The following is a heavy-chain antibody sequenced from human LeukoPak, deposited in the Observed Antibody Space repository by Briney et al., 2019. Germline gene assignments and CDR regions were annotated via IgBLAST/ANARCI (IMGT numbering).Heavy chain of an antibody. CDR3: ARAYYWVDS. CDR2: IYTTGRT. CDR1: GGSINSGSFF. D-gene: IGHD2-21*01. Sequence: SQTLSLTCTVSGGSINSGSFFWPWLRQPAGQPAGKGLEWIGRIYTTGRTTSNPSLESRVTISADMSKNQFSLQLTSVTAADTAVYYCARAYYWVDSWGQGVLVSVSS. V-gene: IGHV4-61*02. J-gene: IGHJ5*01.